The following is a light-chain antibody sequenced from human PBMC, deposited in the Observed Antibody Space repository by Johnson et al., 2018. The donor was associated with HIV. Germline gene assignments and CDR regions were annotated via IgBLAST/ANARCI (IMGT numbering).Light chain of an antibody. CDR1: SSNIGNNY. V-gene: IGLV1-51*02. J-gene: IGLJ1*01. CDR2: ENN. Sequence: QSVLTQPPSVSAAPGQKVTISCSGSSSNIGNNYVSWYQQIPGTAPKLLIYENNKRPSGIPDRFSGSKSGTSATLGITGLQTGDEADYYCGTWDSRLSAYAFGTGTKVTVL. CDR3: GTWDSRLSAYA.